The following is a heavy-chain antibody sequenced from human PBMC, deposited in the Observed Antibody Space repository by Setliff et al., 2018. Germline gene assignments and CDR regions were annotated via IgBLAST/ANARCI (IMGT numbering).Heavy chain of an antibody. D-gene: IGHD5-18*01. Sequence: GGSLRLAWAGAGFISRNFGMGWVRQAPGKGLEWVAGISGSGGTRYYADSVKGRFTISRDNAKNSLYLQMSSLRAEDTAVYYCTTVAIQIRSASGAFDIWGRGVLVTVSS. CDR3: TTVAIQIRSASGAFDI. CDR2: ISGSGGTR. J-gene: IGHJ3*02. V-gene: IGHV3-23*01. CDR1: GFISRNFG.